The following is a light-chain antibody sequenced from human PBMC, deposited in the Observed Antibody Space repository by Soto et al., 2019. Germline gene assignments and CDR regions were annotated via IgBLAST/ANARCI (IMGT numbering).Light chain of an antibody. V-gene: IGLV2-14*01. Sequence: QSALTQPASVSGSPGQSITISCTGSSSDVGAYNYVSWYQQHPDKAPKLMIYDVSNWPSGVSDRFSGSKSGNTASLTISGLQAEDEADYYCSSYSSSITLVFGGGTKVTVL. J-gene: IGLJ2*01. CDR3: SSYSSSITLV. CDR2: DVS. CDR1: SSDVGAYNY.